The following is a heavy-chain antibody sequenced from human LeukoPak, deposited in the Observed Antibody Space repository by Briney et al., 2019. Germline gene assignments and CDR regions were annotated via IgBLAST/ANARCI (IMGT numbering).Heavy chain of an antibody. Sequence: PGGSLRLSCPASGVTASSNYMGWVRQAPGKGLEWVSVIYSGGNTYYADSVKGRFTISRDNSKNTLYLQMNSLRAEDTAVYYCAVSYYDFWSGYYTLDYWGQGTLVTVSS. D-gene: IGHD3-3*01. CDR1: GVTASSNY. CDR2: IYSGGNT. CDR3: AVSYYDFWSGYYTLDY. V-gene: IGHV3-53*01. J-gene: IGHJ4*02.